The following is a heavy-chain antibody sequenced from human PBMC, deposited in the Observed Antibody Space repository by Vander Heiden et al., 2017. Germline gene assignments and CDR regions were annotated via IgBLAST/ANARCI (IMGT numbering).Heavy chain of an antibody. CDR1: GLTVRSYW. V-gene: IGHV3-7*01. D-gene: IGHD4-17*01. Sequence: EVQLVESGGGLVQPGGSLRVTCPASGLTVRSYWMTWVRQAPGKGLEWVANINKDGSEKYYVDSLKGRFTISRDNAKNSLYLQMNNLRAEDTAVYYCARDPDYGDPGPWLDYWGQGALVIVSS. CDR3: ARDPDYGDPGPWLDY. CDR2: INKDGSEK. J-gene: IGHJ4*02.